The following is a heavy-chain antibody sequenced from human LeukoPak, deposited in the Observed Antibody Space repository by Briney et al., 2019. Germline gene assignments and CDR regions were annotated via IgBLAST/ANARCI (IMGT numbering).Heavy chain of an antibody. CDR2: ISWNSGNI. Sequence: GGSLRLSCVASGFTFDDYAMHWVRQAPGKGLEWVSVISWNSGNIDYADSVKGRFTIFRDNAKNSLFLQMNSLRTEDTALYYCAKEQDYFDSWGQGTLVTVSS. V-gene: IGHV3-9*01. CDR1: GFTFDDYA. CDR3: AKEQDYFDS. J-gene: IGHJ4*02.